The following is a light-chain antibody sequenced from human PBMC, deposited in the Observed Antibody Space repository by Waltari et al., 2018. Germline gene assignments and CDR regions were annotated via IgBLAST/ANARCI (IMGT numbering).Light chain of an antibody. CDR2: WAS. Sequence: DIVMTQSPGSLTVSLGERATIHCKSSQSVLPSFDYKNNLAWYQQKPGQPPKLLIYWASTRESGVPDRFSGSGSGTDFTLTISSLQAEDVAVYYCQQYYSTPRTFGQGTKVEIK. V-gene: IGKV4-1*01. J-gene: IGKJ1*01. CDR3: QQYYSTPRT. CDR1: QSVLPSFDYKNN.